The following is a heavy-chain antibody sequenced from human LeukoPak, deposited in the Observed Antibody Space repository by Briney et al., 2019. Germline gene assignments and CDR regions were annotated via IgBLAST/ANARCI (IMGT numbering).Heavy chain of an antibody. CDR2: INPNSGGT. CDR1: GYTFTGYY. CDR3: ARALRESHDYGGTYYFDS. V-gene: IGHV1-2*02. J-gene: IGHJ4*02. Sequence: ASVKVSCKASGYTFTGYYIHWVRQAPGQGPEWMGWINPNSGGTNYAQKFQGRVTMTRDTSISTAYMDLSRLRSDDTAVYYCARALRESHDYGGTYYFDSWGQGTLVTVSS. D-gene: IGHD4-23*01.